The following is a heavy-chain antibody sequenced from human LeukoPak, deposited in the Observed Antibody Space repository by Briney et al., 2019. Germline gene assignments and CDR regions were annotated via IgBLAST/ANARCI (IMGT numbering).Heavy chain of an antibody. Sequence: GGYLRLSCAASGFTFSSYGMHWVRQAPGKGLEWVAVISYDGSNKYYADSVKGRFTISRDNSKNTLYLQMNSLRAEDTAVYYCARDQVNCSGGSCYYFDYWGQGTLVTVSS. CDR2: ISYDGSNK. D-gene: IGHD2-15*01. CDR3: ARDQVNCSGGSCYYFDY. V-gene: IGHV3-30*03. J-gene: IGHJ4*02. CDR1: GFTFSSYG.